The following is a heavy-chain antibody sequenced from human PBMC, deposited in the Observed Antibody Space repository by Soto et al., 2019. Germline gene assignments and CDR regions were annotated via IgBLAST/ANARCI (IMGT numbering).Heavy chain of an antibody. J-gene: IGHJ6*02. D-gene: IGHD1-1*01. Sequence: QVQLVESGGGVVQPGRSLRLSCAASGFTFSSYAMHWVRQAPGKGLEWVAVISYDGSNKYYADSVKGRFTISRDNSKNTLYLQMNSLRAEDTAVYYCARGAKVQLEGWDLYYGMDVWGQGTTVTVSS. V-gene: IGHV3-30-3*01. CDR1: GFTFSSYA. CDR2: ISYDGSNK. CDR3: ARGAKVQLEGWDLYYGMDV.